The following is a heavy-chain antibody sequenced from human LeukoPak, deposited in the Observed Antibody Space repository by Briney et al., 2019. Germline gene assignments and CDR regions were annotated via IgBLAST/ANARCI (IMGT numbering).Heavy chain of an antibody. CDR3: ARQIASAGTAGCDF. CDR1: GGSYSSYY. CDR2: ISSTGSS. J-gene: IGHJ4*02. V-gene: IGHV4-4*07. Sequence: SETLTLTCTVSGGSYSSYYWSWIRQPAGKGLEWIGRISSTGSSNYNPSLKSRVTMSVDTSKNQFSLRLRSVTAADTAVYYCARQIASAGTAGCDFWGQGALVTVSS. D-gene: IGHD6-13*01.